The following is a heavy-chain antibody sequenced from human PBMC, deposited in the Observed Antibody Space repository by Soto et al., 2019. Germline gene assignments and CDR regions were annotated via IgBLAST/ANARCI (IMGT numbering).Heavy chain of an antibody. CDR3: ARQGGPAHGMDV. J-gene: IGHJ6*02. Sequence: VGSLRLSCAASGFTFSSYGMHWVRQAPGKGLEWVAVIWYDGSNKYYADSVKGRFTISRDNSKNTLYLQMNSLRAEDTAVYYCARQGGPAHGMDVWGQGTTVTVSS. V-gene: IGHV3-33*01. D-gene: IGHD3-16*01. CDR1: GFTFSSYG. CDR2: IWYDGSNK.